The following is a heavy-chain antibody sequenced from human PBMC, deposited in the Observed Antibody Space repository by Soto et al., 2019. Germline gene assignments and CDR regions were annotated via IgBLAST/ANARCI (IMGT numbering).Heavy chain of an antibody. Sequence: GGSLRLSCAASGLTFSSYSMNWVRQAPGKGLEWVSSISSSSSYIYYADSVKGRFTISRDNAKNSLYLQMNSLRAEDTAVYYCARGSYDSSGYPYWGQGTLVTVSS. CDR2: ISSSSSYI. CDR1: GLTFSSYS. D-gene: IGHD3-22*01. J-gene: IGHJ4*02. V-gene: IGHV3-21*01. CDR3: ARGSYDSSGYPY.